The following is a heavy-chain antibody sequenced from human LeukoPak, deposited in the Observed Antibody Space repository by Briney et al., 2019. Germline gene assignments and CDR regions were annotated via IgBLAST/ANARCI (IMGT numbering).Heavy chain of an antibody. CDR2: IIPIFGTA. V-gene: IGHV1-69*05. Sequence: SVKVSCKASGGTFSSYAISWVRQAPGQGLEWMGGIIPIFGTANYAQKFQGRVTITTDESTSTAYMEPSSLRSEDTAVYYCARKGYSSSSLPDYWGQGTLVTVSS. D-gene: IGHD6-6*01. CDR1: GGTFSSYA. CDR3: ARKGYSSSSLPDY. J-gene: IGHJ4*02.